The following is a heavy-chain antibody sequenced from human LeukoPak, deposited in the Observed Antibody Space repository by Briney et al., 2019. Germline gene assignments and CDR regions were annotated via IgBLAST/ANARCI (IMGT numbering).Heavy chain of an antibody. CDR3: ARGRGNYDYVWGSYRYGQISFDY. J-gene: IGHJ4*02. Sequence: SETLSLTCTVSGGSISSGSYYWSWIRQPAGKGLEWIGRIYTSGSTNYNPSLKSRVTISVDTSKNQFSLKLSSVTAADTAVYYCARGRGNYDYVWGSYRYGQISFDYWGQGTLVTVSS. CDR1: GGSISSGSYY. V-gene: IGHV4-61*02. D-gene: IGHD3-16*02. CDR2: IYTSGST.